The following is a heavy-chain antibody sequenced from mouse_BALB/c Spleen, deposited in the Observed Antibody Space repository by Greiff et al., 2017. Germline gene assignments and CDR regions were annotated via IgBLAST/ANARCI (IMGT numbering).Heavy chain of an antibody. CDR3: ARGPTAQYYYAMDY. J-gene: IGHJ4*01. V-gene: IGHV5-6-3*01. Sequence: EVQRVESGGGLVQPGGSLKLSCAASGFTFSSYGMSWVRQTPDKRLELVATINSNGGSTYYPDSVKGRFTISRDNAKNTLYLQMSSLKSEDTAMYYCARGPTAQYYYAMDYWGQGTSVTVSS. D-gene: IGHD1-2*01. CDR2: INSNGGST. CDR1: GFTFSSYG.